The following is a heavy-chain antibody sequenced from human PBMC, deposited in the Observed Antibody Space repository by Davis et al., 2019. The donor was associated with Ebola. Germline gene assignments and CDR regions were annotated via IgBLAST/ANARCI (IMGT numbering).Heavy chain of an antibody. CDR3: ARRGYSYELDY. CDR2: INPNFGGK. CDR1: GYTFAAHY. Sequence: ASVKVSCKASGYTFAAHYIHWVRQAPGQGLEWMGRINPNFGGKIYAQKFQDRVTLTIDTSINTAYMELDSLRSDDTAVYYCARRGYSYELDYWGQGTLVTVSS. J-gene: IGHJ4*02. V-gene: IGHV1-2*06. D-gene: IGHD5-18*01.